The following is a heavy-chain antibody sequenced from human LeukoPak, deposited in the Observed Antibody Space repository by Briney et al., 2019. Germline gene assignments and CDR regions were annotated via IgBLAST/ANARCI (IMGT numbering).Heavy chain of an antibody. J-gene: IGHJ4*02. D-gene: IGHD3-10*01. Sequence: ASVKVSCKVSGYTLTELSMNWVRQAPGKGLEWMGGFDPEDGETIYAQKFQGRVTMTEDTSTDTAYMELSSLRSEDTAVYYCATLLPYGSGSYIYNWGQGTLVTVSP. CDR3: ATLLPYGSGSYIYN. CDR2: FDPEDGET. V-gene: IGHV1-24*01. CDR1: GYTLTELS.